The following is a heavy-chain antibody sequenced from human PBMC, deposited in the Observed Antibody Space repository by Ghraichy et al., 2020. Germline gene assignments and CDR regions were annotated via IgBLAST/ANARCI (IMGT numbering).Heavy chain of an antibody. V-gene: IGHV3-23*01. J-gene: IGHJ2*01. CDR2: IGGSGGGT. CDR1: GFTFRSYA. D-gene: IGHD6-6*01. Sequence: GGSLRLSCAASGFTFRSYAMSWVRLAPGKGLEWVSVIGGSGGGTNYVDSAQVKFTISSDNSKNTLYLQMNSLRAEATAVYYCVKAITSSGIWYFDLGGRGPLVTVSA. CDR3: VKAITSSGIWYFDL.